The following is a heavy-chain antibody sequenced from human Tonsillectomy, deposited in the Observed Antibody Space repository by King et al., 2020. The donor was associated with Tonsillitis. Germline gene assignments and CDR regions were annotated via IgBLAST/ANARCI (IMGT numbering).Heavy chain of an antibody. D-gene: IGHD1-26*01. CDR2: ISGRDTRT. V-gene: IGHV3-23*04. J-gene: IGHJ4*02. CDR1: GFTFSTYA. Sequence: VQLVESGGGLVQPGGSLRLSCEASGFTFSTYAMSWVRQAPGKGPEWVSAISGRDTRTFYEDSVKGRFTISRDDSKNTVSLQMSSLRAEDTAVYYCAKESPYSGNYRFYYFDYWGQGTLVTVSS. CDR3: AKESPYSGNYRFYYFDY.